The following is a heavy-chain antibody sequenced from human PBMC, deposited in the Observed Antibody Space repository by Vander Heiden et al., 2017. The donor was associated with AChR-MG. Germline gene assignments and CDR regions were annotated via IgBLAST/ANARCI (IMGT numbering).Heavy chain of an antibody. J-gene: IGHJ4*02. CDR2: ISGSGGST. CDR3: AKVSAGIAVAGTLDY. Sequence: EVQLLESGGGLVQPGGSLRLSSAASGSTSSGYAVSWVRRAQGKGLEWVSGISGSGGSTYYADTVKGRFTISRDNSKNTLYLQMNSLRAEDTAVYYCAKVSAGIAVAGTLDYWGQGTLVTVSS. CDR1: GSTSSGYA. V-gene: IGHV3-23*01. D-gene: IGHD6-19*01.